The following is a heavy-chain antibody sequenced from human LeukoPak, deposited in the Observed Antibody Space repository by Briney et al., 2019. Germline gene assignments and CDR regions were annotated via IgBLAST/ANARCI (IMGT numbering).Heavy chain of an antibody. D-gene: IGHD3-10*01. CDR1: GFIFSSYG. V-gene: IGHV3-23*01. J-gene: IGHJ4*02. CDR2: ISGSGGST. Sequence: GGTLRLSCAASGFIFSSYGVSWVRQAPGKGLEWVSAISGSGGSTYYADSVKGRFTISRDNSKNTLYLQMNSLRAEDTAVYYCAKTRGSGPFDYWGQGTLVTVSS. CDR3: AKTRGSGPFDY.